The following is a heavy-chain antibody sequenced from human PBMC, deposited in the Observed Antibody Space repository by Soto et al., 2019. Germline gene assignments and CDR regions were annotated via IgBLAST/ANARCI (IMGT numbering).Heavy chain of an antibody. Sequence: QVQLQESGPGLVKPSETLALTCSVSGGSMSSYYWSWVRQPPGKGLEWIGYVHYSGGTNYKSSLQSRVTMSVETSKNQFSLKLSSVTAADTAVYYCIATSRDFDIWGQGTMVTVSS. CDR3: IATSRDFDI. J-gene: IGHJ3*02. CDR1: GGSMSSYY. V-gene: IGHV4-59*01. D-gene: IGHD2-2*01. CDR2: VHYSGGT.